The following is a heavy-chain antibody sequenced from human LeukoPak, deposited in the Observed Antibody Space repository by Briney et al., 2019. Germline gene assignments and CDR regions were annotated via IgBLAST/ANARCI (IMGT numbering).Heavy chain of an antibody. CDR1: GFTFDDYA. CDR2: ISWNSGSI. Sequence: GGSLRLSCAASGFTFDDYAMHWVRQAPGKGLEWVSGISWNSGSIGYADSVKGRFTISRDNAKNSLYLQMNSLRAEDTALYYCAKGPYDSSGYYFDYWGQGTLVTVSS. J-gene: IGHJ4*02. CDR3: AKGPYDSSGYYFDY. D-gene: IGHD3-22*01. V-gene: IGHV3-9*01.